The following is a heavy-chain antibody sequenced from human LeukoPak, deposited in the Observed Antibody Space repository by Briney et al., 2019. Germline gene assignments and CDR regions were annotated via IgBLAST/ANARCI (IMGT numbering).Heavy chain of an antibody. D-gene: IGHD2-21*01. CDR3: ARGEVGDSLGHSPTNSFDY. CDR1: GASIISDDFS. Sequence: PSETLSLTCTVSGASIISDDFSWNWIRQTPGKGLEWIGYIYHSGSTYYNPSLNSRVTISLDRSRTRFSLKLSSVTAADTAVYYCARGEVGDSLGHSPTNSFDYWGQGTLVTVSS. J-gene: IGHJ4*02. CDR2: IYHSGST. V-gene: IGHV4-30-2*01.